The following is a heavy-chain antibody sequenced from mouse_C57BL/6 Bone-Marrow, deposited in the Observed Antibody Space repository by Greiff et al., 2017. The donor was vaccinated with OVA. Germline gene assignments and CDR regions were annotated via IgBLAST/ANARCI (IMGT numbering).Heavy chain of an antibody. D-gene: IGHD1-1*01. J-gene: IGHJ4*01. CDR2: IWWDDDK. Sequence: QVTLKVSGPGILQPSQTLSLTCSFSGFSLSTFGMGVGWIRQPSGKGLEWLAHIWWDDDKYYNPALKSRLTISKDTSKNQVFLKIANVDTADTAIYYCARISPLLLRIYYAMDYWGQGTSVTVSS. V-gene: IGHV8-8*01. CDR1: GFSLSTFGMG. CDR3: ARISPLLLRIYYAMDY.